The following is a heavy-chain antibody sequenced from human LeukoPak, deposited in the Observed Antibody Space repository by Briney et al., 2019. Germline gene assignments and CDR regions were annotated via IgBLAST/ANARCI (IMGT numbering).Heavy chain of an antibody. J-gene: IGHJ4*02. Sequence: SVKVSCKASGGTFSSYTISWVRQASGQGLEWMGRIIPILGIANYAQKFQGRVTITADKSTSTAYMELSSLRSEDTAVYYCAESGAYCGGDCYSGSFDYWGQGTLVTVSS. D-gene: IGHD2-21*01. CDR2: IIPILGIA. V-gene: IGHV1-69*02. CDR3: AESGAYCGGDCYSGSFDY. CDR1: GGTFSSYT.